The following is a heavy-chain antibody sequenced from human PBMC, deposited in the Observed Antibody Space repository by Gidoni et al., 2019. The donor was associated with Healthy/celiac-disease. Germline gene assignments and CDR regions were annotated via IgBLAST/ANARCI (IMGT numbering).Heavy chain of an antibody. D-gene: IGHD3-3*01. CDR3: ARGDFLEWLSDGYYYGMDV. V-gene: IGHV4-34*01. J-gene: IGHJ6*02. Sequence: QVQLQQWGAGLLKPSETLSLTCAVYGGSFSGYYWSWIRQPPGKGLEWIGEINHSGSTNYNPSLKSRVTISVDTSKNQFSLKLSSVTAADTAVYYCARGDFLEWLSDGYYYGMDVWGQGTTVTVSS. CDR2: INHSGST. CDR1: GGSFSGYY.